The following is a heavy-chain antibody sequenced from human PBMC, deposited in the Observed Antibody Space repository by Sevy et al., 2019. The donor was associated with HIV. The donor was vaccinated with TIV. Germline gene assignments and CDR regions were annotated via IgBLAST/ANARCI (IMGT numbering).Heavy chain of an antibody. D-gene: IGHD5-12*01. V-gene: IGHV3-13*01. CDR2: IGSVGET. J-gene: IGHJ3*01. CDR1: GFTFSSYE. CDR3: ARGGSDALDF. Sequence: GGSLRLSCAASGFTFSSYEMHWVRHSTGKGLEWVSVIGSVGETRYADSVKGRFTISRENTKNSLYLQMNSLRAGDTAVYYCARGGSDALDFWGQGTMVTVSS.